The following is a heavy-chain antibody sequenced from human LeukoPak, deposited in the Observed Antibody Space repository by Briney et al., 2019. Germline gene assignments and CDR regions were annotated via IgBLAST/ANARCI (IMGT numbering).Heavy chain of an antibody. J-gene: IGHJ3*02. D-gene: IGHD2-8*01. CDR1: GFIFSEYA. V-gene: IGHV3-23*01. Sequence: GGSLRLSCAASGFIFSEYAMNWVRQAPGKGLGWVSVVGGTGETHYTDSVKGRFTISRDNSKNTLSLQMNSLRPEDTAIYYCAKDSTARNGIYDPFDIWGQGTMVTVSS. CDR3: AKDSTARNGIYDPFDI. CDR2: VGGTGET.